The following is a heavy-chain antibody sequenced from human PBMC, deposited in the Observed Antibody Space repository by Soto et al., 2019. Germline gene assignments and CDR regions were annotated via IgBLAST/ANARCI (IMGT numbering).Heavy chain of an antibody. V-gene: IGHV4-34*01. CDR2: INHSGST. CDR1: GGSFSGYY. J-gene: IGHJ4*02. CDR3: ARGRTVRNYADDSSDYFYFFDY. Sequence: PXETLSLTCAVDGGSFSGYYWSWIRQPPGKGLEWIGEINHSGSTNYNPSLKSRVTISVDTSKNQFSLKLSSVTAADTAVYYCARGRTVRNYADDSSDYFYFFDYWGQGTEVTV. D-gene: IGHD3-22*01.